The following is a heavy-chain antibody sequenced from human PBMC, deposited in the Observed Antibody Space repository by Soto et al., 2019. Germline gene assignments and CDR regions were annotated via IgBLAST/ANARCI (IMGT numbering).Heavy chain of an antibody. J-gene: IGHJ4*02. CDR1: GFTFSNYA. V-gene: IGHV3-23*01. Sequence: EVQLLDSGGGLVQPGGSLRLSCAASGFTFSNYAMTWVRQGPGKGLEWVSGISGSGGRSYYADSVKGRFTISRDNSKSMLYLQMNSLRAEDTAVYYCAIAFFVRSCEPPYYFDYWRQATLVTVSS. CDR3: AIAFFVRSCEPPYYFDY. D-gene: IGHD3-16*02. CDR2: ISGSGGRS.